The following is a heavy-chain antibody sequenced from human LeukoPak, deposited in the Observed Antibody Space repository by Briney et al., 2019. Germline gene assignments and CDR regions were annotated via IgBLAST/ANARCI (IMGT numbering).Heavy chain of an antibody. Sequence: GGSLRLSCAVSGSTFSSYWMNWVRQAPGKGLEWVANINPTGSGKYYVDSVKGRFTISRDNAKNSLYLETNSLRVEDTAVYYCGRGDPDYWGQGALVTVSS. J-gene: IGHJ4*02. CDR2: INPTGSGK. V-gene: IGHV3-7*01. CDR3: GRGDPDY. CDR1: GSTFSSYW.